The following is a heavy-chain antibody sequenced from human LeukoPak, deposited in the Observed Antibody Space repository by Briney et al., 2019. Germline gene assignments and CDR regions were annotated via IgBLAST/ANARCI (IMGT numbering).Heavy chain of an antibody. V-gene: IGHV3-21*01. J-gene: IGHJ3*02. Sequence: GGSLRLSCAASGFIFSSYSMNWVRQAPGKGLEWVSSITSSSTYIYYADSLKGRFTISRDNAKNSLYLQMNSLRAEDTAVYYCRRDGYSYAFDIWGQGTMVTVSS. D-gene: IGHD5-24*01. CDR3: RRDGYSYAFDI. CDR2: ITSSSTYI. CDR1: GFIFSSYS.